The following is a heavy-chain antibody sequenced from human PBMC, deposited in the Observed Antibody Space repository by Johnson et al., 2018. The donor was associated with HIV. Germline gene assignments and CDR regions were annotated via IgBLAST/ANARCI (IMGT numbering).Heavy chain of an antibody. V-gene: IGHV3-15*01. J-gene: IGHJ3*02. CDR2: IKSKTDGGTT. CDR3: SVDAFDI. Sequence: VQLVESGGGLVQPGGSLRLSCAASGFTFSSYWMSWVRQAPGKGLEWVGRIKSKTDGGTTDYAAPVKDRFTISRDDSKNTLYLQMNSLKTEDTAVYYCSVDAFDIWGQGTMVTVSS. CDR1: GFTFSSYW.